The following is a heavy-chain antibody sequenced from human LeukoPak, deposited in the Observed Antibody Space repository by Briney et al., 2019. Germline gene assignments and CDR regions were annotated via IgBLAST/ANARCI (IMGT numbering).Heavy chain of an antibody. CDR1: GGSISSGGYS. V-gene: IGHV4-30-2*01. J-gene: IGHJ5*02. Sequence: SETLSLTCAVSGGSISSGGYSWSWIRQPPGKGLEWIGYIYHSGSTYYNPSLKSRVTISVDRSKNQFSLKLSSVTAADTAMYYCARAYCSSTSCYGRWFDPWGQGTLVTVSS. CDR3: ARAYCSSTSCYGRWFDP. CDR2: IYHSGST. D-gene: IGHD2-2*01.